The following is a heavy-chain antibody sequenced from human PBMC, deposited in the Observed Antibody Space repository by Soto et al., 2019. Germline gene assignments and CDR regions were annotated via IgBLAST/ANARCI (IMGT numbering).Heavy chain of an antibody. CDR1: GYSFTNND. Sequence: ASVKVSCKASGYSFTNNDISWVRQATGQGLEWMGWMNPGSGDTGYAQKFQGRVTMTRDISIATAYMELSSLRSDDTATYYCARMATFGSLNWFDPWGQGTLVTVSS. CDR3: ARMATFGSLNWFDP. V-gene: IGHV1-8*01. CDR2: MNPGSGDT. D-gene: IGHD3-16*01. J-gene: IGHJ5*02.